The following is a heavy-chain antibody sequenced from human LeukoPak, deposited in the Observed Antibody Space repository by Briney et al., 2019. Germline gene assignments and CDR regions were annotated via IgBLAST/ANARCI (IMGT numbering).Heavy chain of an antibody. CDR1: GGSISSYC. V-gene: IGHV4-59*01. J-gene: IGHJ6*04. CDR3: ARLYCSGGSCYPYYYYYGMDV. CDR2: IYYSGST. D-gene: IGHD2-15*01. Sequence: PSETLSLTCTVSGGSISSYCWSWVRQPPGKGLEWIGYIYYSGSTNYNPSLKSRVTISVDTSKNQFSLKLSSVTAADTAVYYCARLYCSGGSCYPYYYYYGMDVWGKGTTVTVSS.